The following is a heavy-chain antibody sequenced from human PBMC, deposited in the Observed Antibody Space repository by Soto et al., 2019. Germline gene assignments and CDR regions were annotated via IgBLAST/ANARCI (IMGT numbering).Heavy chain of an antibody. Sequence: ASVKVSSTASGYTFISYSINWVLQSPRERLEWMGWINDGNGNTKYSQKFQGRVTITRDTSASTAYMELSSLRSEDTAVYYCARGTYYYDSSGYHNLGLWGRGTLVTVS. CDR2: INDGNGNT. CDR1: GYTFISYS. D-gene: IGHD3-22*01. CDR3: ARGTYYYDSSGYHNLGL. J-gene: IGHJ2*01. V-gene: IGHV1-3*01.